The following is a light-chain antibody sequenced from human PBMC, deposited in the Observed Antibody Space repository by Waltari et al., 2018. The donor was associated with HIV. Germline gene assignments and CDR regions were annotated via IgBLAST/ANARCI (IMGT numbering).Light chain of an antibody. Sequence: EIVLTQSPATLSLSPGERATLSCRASQSVSSYLAWYQQKPGQAPRLLIYGAANRATGIPARFSGSGSGTDFTLTISSLESEDFALYYCQQRSDWPLTFGGGTKVEIK. CDR2: GAA. CDR3: QQRSDWPLT. V-gene: IGKV3-11*01. CDR1: QSVSSY. J-gene: IGKJ4*01.